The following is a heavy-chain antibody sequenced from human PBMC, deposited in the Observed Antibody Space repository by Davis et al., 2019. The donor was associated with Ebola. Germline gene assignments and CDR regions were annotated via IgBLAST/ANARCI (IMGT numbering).Heavy chain of an antibody. Sequence: GESLKISCTASGFTFSTYAMSWVRQAPGAGLEWASAISHSGGDTYYADSVKGWFTISRDNSKKTVDLQMNSLRADDTAIYYCAKTRRLYFYYGMDVWGQGTTVTVSS. J-gene: IGHJ6*02. V-gene: IGHV3-23*01. CDR3: AKTRRLYFYYGMDV. CDR2: ISHSGGDT. CDR1: GFTFSTYA.